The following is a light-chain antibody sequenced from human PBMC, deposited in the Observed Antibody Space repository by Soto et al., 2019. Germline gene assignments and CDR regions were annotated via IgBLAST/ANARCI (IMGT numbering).Light chain of an antibody. CDR1: QSIANN. J-gene: IGKJ1*01. CDR2: GAS. V-gene: IGKV3-20*01. CDR3: QQYGSSPRGT. Sequence: EIVMTQSPASLSASPGERITLSCKASQSIANNLAWHQQKPGQAPRLLIYGASSRATGIPDRFSGSGSGTDFTLTISRLEPEDFAVYYCQQYGSSPRGTFGQGTKVDIK.